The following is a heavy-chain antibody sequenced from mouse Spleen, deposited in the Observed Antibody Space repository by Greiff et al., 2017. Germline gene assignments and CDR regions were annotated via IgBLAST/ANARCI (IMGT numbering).Heavy chain of an antibody. V-gene: IGHV5-9-3*01. Sequence: EVQGVESGGGLVKPGGSLKLSCAASGFTFSSYAMSWVRQTPEKRLEWVATISSGGSYTYYPDSVKGRFTISRDNAKNTLYLQMSSLRSEDTAMYYCARRLTGTGWYFDVWGAGTTVTVSS. J-gene: IGHJ1*01. CDR1: GFTFSSYA. D-gene: IGHD4-1*01. CDR3: ARRLTGTGWYFDV. CDR2: ISSGGSYT.